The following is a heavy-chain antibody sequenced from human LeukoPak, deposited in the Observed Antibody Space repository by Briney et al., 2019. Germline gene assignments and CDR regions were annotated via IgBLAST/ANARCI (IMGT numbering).Heavy chain of an antibody. D-gene: IGHD5-12*01. CDR1: GFPFSSYW. CDR2: VNSDGSTT. CDR3: AVKVGYNDLDAPFDY. Sequence: PGGSLRLSCAASGFPFSSYWMHWVRQAPGKGLEWVSRVNSDGSTTTYADSVKGRFTISRDNAKNTLYLQMNSLRVEDTAVYYCAVKVGYNDLDAPFDYWGPGVLVTVSS. V-gene: IGHV3-74*01. J-gene: IGHJ4*02.